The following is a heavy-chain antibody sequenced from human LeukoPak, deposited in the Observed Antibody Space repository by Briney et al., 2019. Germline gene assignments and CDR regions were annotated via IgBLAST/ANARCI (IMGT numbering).Heavy chain of an antibody. CDR2: IIPIFGTA. V-gene: IGHV1-69*13. J-gene: IGHJ4*02. CDR3: ATQLDTAMVSDY. Sequence: ASVKVSCKASGGTFSSYAISWVRQAPGQGLEWMGGIIPIFGTANYAQKFQGRVTITADESTSTAYMELSSLRSEDTAVYYCATQLDTAMVSDYWGQGTLVTVSS. D-gene: IGHD5-18*01. CDR1: GGTFSSYA.